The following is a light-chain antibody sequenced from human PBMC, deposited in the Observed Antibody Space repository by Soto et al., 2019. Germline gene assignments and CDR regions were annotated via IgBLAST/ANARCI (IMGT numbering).Light chain of an antibody. CDR3: QQSYSTPLYT. CDR2: AAS. V-gene: IGKV1-39*01. Sequence: DIPMTQSPSSLSASVGDRVTITCRASQSISSYLNWYQQKPGKAPKLLIYAASSLQSGVPSRFSGSGSGTDFTLTISSLQLEDFATYYCQQSYSTPLYTFGQGTKLEI. CDR1: QSISSY. J-gene: IGKJ2*01.